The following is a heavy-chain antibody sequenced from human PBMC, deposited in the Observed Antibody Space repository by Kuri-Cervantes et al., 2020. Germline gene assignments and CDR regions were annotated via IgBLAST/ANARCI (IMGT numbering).Heavy chain of an antibody. CDR2: INPNSGGT. J-gene: IGHJ6*02. Sequence: ASVKVSCKASGYTFTGYYMHWVRQAPGQGLEWMGWINPNSGGTNYAQKFQGRVTMTRNTSISTAYMELSSLRSEDTAVYYCARAIGMGTYYYYGMDAWGQGTTVTVSS. CDR3: ARAIGMGTYYYYGMDA. V-gene: IGHV1-2*02. D-gene: IGHD3-16*02. CDR1: GYTFTGYY.